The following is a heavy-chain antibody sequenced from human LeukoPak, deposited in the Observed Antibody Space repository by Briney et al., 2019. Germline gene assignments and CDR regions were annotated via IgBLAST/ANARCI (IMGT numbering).Heavy chain of an antibody. J-gene: IGHJ5*02. CDR1: VGSFSGYY. D-gene: IGHD2-2*01. V-gene: IGHV4-34*01. Sequence: PSETLSLTCAVYVGSFSGYYWSWIRQPPGKGLEWIWEINHSGSTTYNPSLTSRVSLSVDPSKNKCCLKLSSATAAATAVYYCAGGRGIVVGYNWFDRGGQGTLVTASS. CDR3: AGGRGIVVGYNWFDR. CDR2: INHSGST.